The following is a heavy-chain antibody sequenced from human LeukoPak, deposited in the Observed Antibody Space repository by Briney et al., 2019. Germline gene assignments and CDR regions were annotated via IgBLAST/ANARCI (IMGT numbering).Heavy chain of an antibody. Sequence: SETLSLTCTVSGGSISSCYWSWIRQPPGKGLEWIGYIYYSGSTNYNPSLKSRVTISVDTSKNQFSLKLSSVTAADTAVYYCARGIVATKGNWFDPWGQGTLVTVSS. CDR3: ARGIVATKGNWFDP. D-gene: IGHD5-12*01. J-gene: IGHJ5*02. CDR2: IYYSGST. V-gene: IGHV4-59*01. CDR1: GGSISSCY.